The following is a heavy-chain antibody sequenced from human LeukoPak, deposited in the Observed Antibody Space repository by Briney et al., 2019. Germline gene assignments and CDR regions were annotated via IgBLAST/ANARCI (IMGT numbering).Heavy chain of an antibody. CDR3: TRSIWYFDY. J-gene: IGHJ4*02. V-gene: IGHV3-53*01. CDR2: IYTSGST. CDR1: GFTVSSNY. Sequence: GGSLRLSCAASGFTVSSNYMSWVRQAPGKGLECVSLIYTSGSTSYADSVKGRFSISRDNSKNTLYLQMNNLRADDTTVYYCTRSIWYFDYWGQGTLVTVSS.